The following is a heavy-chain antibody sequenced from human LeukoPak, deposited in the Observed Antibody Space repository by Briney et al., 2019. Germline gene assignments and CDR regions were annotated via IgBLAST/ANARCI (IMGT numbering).Heavy chain of an antibody. V-gene: IGHV1-2*02. CDR3: ASPSSGSYYKPYAFDI. D-gene: IGHD3-10*01. J-gene: IGHJ3*02. CDR2: INPNSGGT. CDR1: GYTFTGYY. Sequence: ASVKVSCKAFGYTFTGYYMHCVRQGPGQGLEWMGRINPNSGGTDYAQKFQGRVTMTRDTSISTAYMELSRLRSDDTAVYYCASPSSGSYYKPYAFDIWGQGTMVTVSS.